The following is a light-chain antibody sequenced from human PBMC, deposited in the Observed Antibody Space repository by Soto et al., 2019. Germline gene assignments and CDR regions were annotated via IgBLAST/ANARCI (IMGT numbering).Light chain of an antibody. V-gene: IGLV2-23*01. CDR2: EGF. J-gene: IGLJ2*01. Sequence: QSALTQPASVSGSPGQSITISCTGTSSDVGGSGLVSWYQFHPGKAPKLLIFEGFKRPLGVSNRFSGSKSGSTASLTISGLQAEDEADYYCCSYAGRSTWDVVFGGGTKLTVL. CDR1: SSDVGGSGL. CDR3: CSYAGRSTWDVV.